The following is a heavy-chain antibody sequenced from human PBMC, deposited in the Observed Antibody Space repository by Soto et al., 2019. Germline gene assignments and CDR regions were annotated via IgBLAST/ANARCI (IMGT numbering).Heavy chain of an antibody. D-gene: IGHD2-2*03. Sequence: EVQLVESGGGLVQPGRSLRLSCAASGFTFDDYAMHWVRQAPGKGLEGVSGVSWNSGSIGYADSVKGRFTISRDNAKNSLYLQMNSLRAEDTALYYCAKDIDLDIVVVPAAARRDYYFDYWGQGTLVTVSS. CDR2: VSWNSGSI. CDR1: GFTFDDYA. CDR3: AKDIDLDIVVVPAAARRDYYFDY. V-gene: IGHV3-9*01. J-gene: IGHJ4*02.